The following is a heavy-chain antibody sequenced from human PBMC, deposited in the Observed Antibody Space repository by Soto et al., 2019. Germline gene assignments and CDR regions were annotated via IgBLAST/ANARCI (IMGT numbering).Heavy chain of an antibody. CDR2: ISGSGAGT. J-gene: IGHJ3*01. D-gene: IGHD3-10*01. V-gene: IGHV3-23*01. CDR3: AKGEDGSGSFHV. Sequence: EVQLLESGGGLVQPGGSLRLSCAASGFTFSSYTMTWVRQAPGKGLQWVSAISGSGAGTYYADSVRGRFTISRDNSKNTMFLQGNSLRADDTARYYCAKGEDGSGSFHVWGQGTMVYVSS. CDR1: GFTFSSYT.